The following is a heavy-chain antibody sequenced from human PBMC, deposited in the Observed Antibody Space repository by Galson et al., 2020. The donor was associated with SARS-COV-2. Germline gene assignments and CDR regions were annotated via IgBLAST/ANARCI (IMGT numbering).Heavy chain of an antibody. CDR1: GYTFTSYY. CDR3: ARNRITMIVVVGGEFDY. Sequence: ASVKVSCKASGYTFTSYYMHWVRQAPGQGLEWMGIINPSGGSTSYAQKFQGRVTMTRDTSTSTVYMELSSLRSEDTAVYYCARNRITMIVVVGGEFDYWGQGTLVTVSS. CDR2: INPSGGST. J-gene: IGHJ4*02. V-gene: IGHV1-46*01. D-gene: IGHD3-22*01.